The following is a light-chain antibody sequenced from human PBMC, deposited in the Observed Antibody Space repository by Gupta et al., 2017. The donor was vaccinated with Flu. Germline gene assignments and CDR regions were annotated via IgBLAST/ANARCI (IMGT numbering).Light chain of an antibody. J-gene: IGKJ4*02. V-gene: IGKV4-1*01. CDR3: QQHNSSPPT. CDR2: CAS. CDR1: HTCLSNVGIRNY. Sequence: VCASINCKSTHTCLSNVGIRNYLAWYQQKPGQPPKLIIYCASTRESGVPSRFSGSGSGTEFTLTITSLQPEDFAIYYCQQHNSSPPTFGEGTKVEI.